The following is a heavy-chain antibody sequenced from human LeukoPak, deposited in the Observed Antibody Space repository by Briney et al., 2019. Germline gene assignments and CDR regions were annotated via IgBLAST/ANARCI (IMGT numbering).Heavy chain of an antibody. Sequence: PSETLSLTCAVSGGSISSGDYSWSWIRQPAGKGLEWIGRIHTSGSTNYNPSLKSRVTMSVDTSKNQFSLKLGSVTAADTAVYYCARDRYYYDSSGYLRFDYWSQGALVTVSS. CDR2: IHTSGST. CDR1: GGSISSGDYS. D-gene: IGHD3-22*01. J-gene: IGHJ4*02. V-gene: IGHV4-61*02. CDR3: ARDRYYYDSSGYLRFDY.